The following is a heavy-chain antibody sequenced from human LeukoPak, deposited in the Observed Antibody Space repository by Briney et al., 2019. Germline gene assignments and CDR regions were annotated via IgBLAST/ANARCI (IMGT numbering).Heavy chain of an antibody. CDR1: GFTFSSYA. Sequence: PGGSLRLSCAASGFTFSSYAMSWVRQAPGKGLEWVSAISGSGGSTYYADSVKGRFTISRDNSKNTLYLQMNSLRAEDTAVYYCAKDRGVSVLTYWYFDLWGRGTLVTVSS. D-gene: IGHD4/OR15-4a*01. CDR2: ISGSGGST. CDR3: AKDRGVSVLTYWYFDL. V-gene: IGHV3-23*01. J-gene: IGHJ2*01.